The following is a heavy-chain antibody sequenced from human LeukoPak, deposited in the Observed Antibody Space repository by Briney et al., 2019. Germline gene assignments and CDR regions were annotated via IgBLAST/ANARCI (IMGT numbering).Heavy chain of an antibody. V-gene: IGHV3-7*01. J-gene: IGHJ4*02. CDR1: GFTLSNAW. D-gene: IGHD2/OR15-2a*01. CDR3: AREYRGSRYF. CDR2: IKQDGSEK. Sequence: GGSLRLSCAASGFTLSNAWMNWVRQAPGKGLEWVANIKQDGSEKYYVDSVKGRFTISRDNAKNSLYLQMNSLRVEDTAVYYCAREYRGSRYFRGQGTLVTVSS.